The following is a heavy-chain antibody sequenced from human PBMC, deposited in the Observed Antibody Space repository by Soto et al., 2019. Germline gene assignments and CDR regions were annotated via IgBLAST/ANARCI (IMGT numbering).Heavy chain of an antibody. CDR2: IYYSGST. J-gene: IGHJ3*02. CDR3: ARFDSSGSLDAFDI. Sequence: NPSETLSLTCTVSGGSISSGDYYWSWIRQPPGKGLEWIGYIYYSGSTYYNPSLKSRVTISVDTSKNQFSLKLSSVTAADTSVYYCARFDSSGSLDAFDIWGQGTMVTVSS. D-gene: IGHD6-19*01. V-gene: IGHV4-30-4*01. CDR1: GGSISSGDYY.